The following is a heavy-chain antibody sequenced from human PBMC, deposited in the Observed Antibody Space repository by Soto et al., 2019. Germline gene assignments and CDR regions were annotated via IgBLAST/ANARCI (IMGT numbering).Heavy chain of an antibody. CDR1: GFTFSSYA. D-gene: IGHD6-19*01. CDR3: AREKAVAGNYYYYGMDV. V-gene: IGHV3-30-3*01. J-gene: IGHJ6*02. CDR2: ISYDGSNK. Sequence: AGSLRLSCAASGFTFSSYAMHWVRQAPGKGLEWVAVISYDGSNKYYADSVKGRFTISRDNSKNTLYLQMNSLRAEDTAVYYCAREKAVAGNYYYYGMDVWGQGTTVTVSS.